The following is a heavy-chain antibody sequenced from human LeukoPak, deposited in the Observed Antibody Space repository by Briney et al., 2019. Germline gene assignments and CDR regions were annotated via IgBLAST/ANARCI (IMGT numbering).Heavy chain of an antibody. CDR3: AKDSYGGNSKFDY. CDR1: GFTFSSYG. J-gene: IGHJ4*02. D-gene: IGHD4-23*01. CDR2: IWYDGSNK. V-gene: IGHV3-33*06. Sequence: GGSLRLSCAASGFTFSSYGMHWVRQAPGKGLEWVAVIWYDGSNKYYADSVKGRFTISRDNSKNTLYLQMNSLRAEDTVVYYCAKDSYGGNSKFDYWGQATLVTVSS.